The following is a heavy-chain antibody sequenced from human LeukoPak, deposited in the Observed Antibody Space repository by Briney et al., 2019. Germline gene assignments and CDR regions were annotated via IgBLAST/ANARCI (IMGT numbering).Heavy chain of an antibody. CDR2: ISWNSGSI. J-gene: IGHJ4*02. V-gene: IGHV3-9*01. D-gene: IGHD4-17*01. Sequence: GGSLRLSCAASGFTFDDYAMHWVRQAPGKGPEWVSGISWNSGSIGYADSVKGRFTISRDNAKNSLYLQMNSLRAEDTALYYCAKGARRTTVTTIFDYWGQGTLVTVSS. CDR3: AKGARRTTVTTIFDY. CDR1: GFTFDDYA.